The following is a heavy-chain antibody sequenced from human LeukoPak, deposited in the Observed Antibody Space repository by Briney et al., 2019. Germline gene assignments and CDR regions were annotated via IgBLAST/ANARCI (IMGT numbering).Heavy chain of an antibody. J-gene: IGHJ4*02. V-gene: IGHV3-48*04. D-gene: IGHD4-17*01. CDR2: ISSSSSTI. CDR3: ARGGFDDYGDSHDY. CDR1: GFTFSSYS. Sequence: PGGSLRLSCAASGFTFSSYSMNWVRQAPGKGLEWVSYISSSSSTIYYADSVKGRFTISRDNAKNSLYLQMNSLRAEDTAVYYCARGGFDDYGDSHDYWGQGTLVTVSS.